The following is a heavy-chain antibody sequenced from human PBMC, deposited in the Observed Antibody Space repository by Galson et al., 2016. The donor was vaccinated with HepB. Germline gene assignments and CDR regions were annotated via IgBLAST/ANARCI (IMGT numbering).Heavy chain of an antibody. V-gene: IGHV1-3*01. CDR2: INVGNGIT. Sequence: SVKVSCKASGYTFTSYRIPWVRQAPGQSLEWMGWINVGNGITKYSEKVQGRVTITSDTFASTVHMELSSLISGDTAVYYCARDGEPLYDYGMDVWGQGTTVIVSS. CDR3: ARDGEPLYDYGMDV. D-gene: IGHD1-14*01. J-gene: IGHJ6*02. CDR1: GYTFTSYR.